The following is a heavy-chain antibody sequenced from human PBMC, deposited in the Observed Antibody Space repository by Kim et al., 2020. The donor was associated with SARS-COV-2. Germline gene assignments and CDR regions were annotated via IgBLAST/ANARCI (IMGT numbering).Heavy chain of an antibody. Sequence: GGSLRLSCAASGFSFSTYWMHWVRQAPRKGPVWVSRINTDGSNIAYADSVSGRFTISRDNAKNTLYLQMHSLRADDTAVYYCATHALQSISWYALDVWGQGTTVTVSS. D-gene: IGHD6-13*01. J-gene: IGHJ6*02. CDR3: ATHALQSISWYALDV. V-gene: IGHV3-74*01. CDR1: GFSFSTYW. CDR2: INTDGSNI.